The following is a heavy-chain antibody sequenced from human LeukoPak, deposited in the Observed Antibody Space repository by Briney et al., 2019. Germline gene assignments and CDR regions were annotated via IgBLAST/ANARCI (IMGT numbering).Heavy chain of an antibody. Sequence: SETLSLTCTVSGSSISNYYWSWIRQPPGKGLEWIGYIYYSGSTNYNPSLKSRVTISVDTSKNHFSLKLNSVTAADTAVYYCARHASGDNGNAFDIWGQGTMVTVS. J-gene: IGHJ3*02. V-gene: IGHV4-59*08. CDR1: GSSISNYY. CDR3: ARHASGDNGNAFDI. D-gene: IGHD4-17*01. CDR2: IYYSGST.